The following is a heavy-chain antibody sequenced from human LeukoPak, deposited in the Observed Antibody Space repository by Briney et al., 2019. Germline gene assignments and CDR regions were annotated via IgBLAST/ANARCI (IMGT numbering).Heavy chain of an antibody. CDR1: GGSIRSYY. V-gene: IGHV4-59*01. Sequence: SETLSLTCTVSGGSIRSYYRRWIRQPPGKGLEGIGYIYYSGSTNYNPALKSRGTMSVDTSKNQIYLKLSSVTAADTAVYYCARGQTDSDAFDIWGQGTMVTVSS. CDR3: ARGQTDSDAFDI. D-gene: IGHD3-22*01. CDR2: IYYSGST. J-gene: IGHJ3*02.